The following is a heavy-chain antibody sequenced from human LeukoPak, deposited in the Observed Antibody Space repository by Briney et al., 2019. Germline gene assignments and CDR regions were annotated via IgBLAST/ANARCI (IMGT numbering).Heavy chain of an antibody. CDR1: GFSLRTSGVG. J-gene: IGHJ3*01. CDR2: IYWDDVK. V-gene: IGHV2-5*02. Sequence: SGPTLLNPTETLTLTCTFSGFSLRTSGVGVGWIRQPPGKALEWLSLIYWDDVKRYSPSLKSRLTITKDTSKNQVVLTMTNMDPVDTATYYCAHRDLYCSSASCYSADAFDLWGQGTMVTVSS. CDR3: AHRDLYCSSASCYSADAFDL. D-gene: IGHD2-2*02.